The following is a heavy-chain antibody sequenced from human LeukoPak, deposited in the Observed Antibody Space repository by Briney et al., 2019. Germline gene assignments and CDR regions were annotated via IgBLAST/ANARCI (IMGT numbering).Heavy chain of an antibody. CDR3: AREGAMILDY. CDR1: GGSISSGGYY. CDR2: IYHSGST. D-gene: IGHD3-22*01. J-gene: IGHJ4*02. V-gene: IGHV4-30-2*01. Sequence: PSETLSLTCTVSGGSISSGGYYWSWIRQPPGKGLEWIGYIYHSGSTHYNPSLKSRVTISVDRSKNQFSLKLSSVTAADTAVYYCAREGAMILDYWGQGTLVTVSS.